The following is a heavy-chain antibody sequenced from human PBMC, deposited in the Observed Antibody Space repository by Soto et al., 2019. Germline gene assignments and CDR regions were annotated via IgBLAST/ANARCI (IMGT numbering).Heavy chain of an antibody. J-gene: IGHJ6*01. CDR3: ARDLATTQGAYYYYCYGMDV. V-gene: IGHV1-69*04. D-gene: IGHD1-26*01. CDR1: GGTFSSYP. Sequence: QVQLVQSGAEVKKPGSSVKVSCKASGGTFSSYPISWVRQDPGQGLEWMGRIIPILGIANYAQKFQGRVTITADKSTSTAYMELSSLRSQYTVVYYCARDLATTQGAYYYYCYGMDVW. CDR2: IIPILGIA.